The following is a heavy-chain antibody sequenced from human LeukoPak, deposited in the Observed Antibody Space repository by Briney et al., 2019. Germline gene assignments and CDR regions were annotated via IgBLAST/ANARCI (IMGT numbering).Heavy chain of an antibody. J-gene: IGHJ4*02. Sequence: ASVKVSCKASGYTFTSYYIHWVRQAPGQGLEWMGIINPSGGSTSYAQKFQGRVTMTRDTSTSTVYMELSSLRSEDTAVYYCARAASITMIVVAPGGGFDYWGQGTLVTVSS. CDR3: ARAASITMIVVAPGGGFDY. D-gene: IGHD3-22*01. CDR2: INPSGGST. CDR1: GYTFTSYY. V-gene: IGHV1-46*01.